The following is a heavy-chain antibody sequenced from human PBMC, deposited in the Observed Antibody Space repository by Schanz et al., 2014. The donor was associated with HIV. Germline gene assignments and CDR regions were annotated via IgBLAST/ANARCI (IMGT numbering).Heavy chain of an antibody. J-gene: IGHJ5*02. CDR2: INPSGGST. CDR1: GGTFSNYA. V-gene: IGHV1-46*01. Sequence: QVQLVQSGAEVKKPGSSVKVSCKASGGTFSNYAINWVRQAPGQGLEWMGIINPSGGSTSYAQKFQGRVTMTRDTSTSTVYMELSSLRSEDTAVYYCARSPEYLGWFDPWGQGTQVTVSS. CDR3: ARSPEYLGWFDP. D-gene: IGHD2-2*02.